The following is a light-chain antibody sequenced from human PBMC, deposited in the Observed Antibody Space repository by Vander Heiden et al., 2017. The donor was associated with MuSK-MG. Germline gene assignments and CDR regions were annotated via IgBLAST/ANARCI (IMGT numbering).Light chain of an antibody. Sequence: DTGMSQSTLSLPVTPGEPASISCRSSQSLLSSNGYNYLDWYQQKPGQSPQLLIYWGSYRASGVPDRFSGSGSGTDFTLKISRVEAEDVGVYYCMQALKTATFGHGTKVVIK. CDR1: QSLLSSNGYNY. V-gene: IGKV2-28*01. J-gene: IGKJ3*01. CDR3: MQALKTAT. CDR2: WGS.